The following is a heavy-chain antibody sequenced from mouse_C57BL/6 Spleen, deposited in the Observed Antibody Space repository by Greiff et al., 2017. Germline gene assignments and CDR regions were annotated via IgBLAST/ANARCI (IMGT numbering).Heavy chain of an antibody. CDR1: GFTFSDYY. CDR3: ARGETGTYYYAMDY. J-gene: IGHJ4*01. V-gene: IGHV5-16*01. Sequence: EVQLVESEGGLVQPGSSMKLSCTASGFTFSDYYMAWVRQVPEKGLEWVANINYDGSSTYYLDSLKSRFIISRDNAKNILYLQMSSLKSEDTATYYCARGETGTYYYAMDYWGQGTSVTVSS. D-gene: IGHD4-1*01. CDR2: INYDGSST.